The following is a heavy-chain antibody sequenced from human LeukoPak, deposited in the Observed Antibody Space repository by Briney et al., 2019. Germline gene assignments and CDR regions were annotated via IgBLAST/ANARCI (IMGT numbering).Heavy chain of an antibody. CDR1: GYTFTSYD. CDR2: MNPNSGNT. D-gene: IGHD5-18*01. J-gene: IGHJ6*03. Sequence: ASVKVSCKASGYTFTSYDINWVRQATGQGPEWMGWMNPNSGNTGYAQKFQGRVTITRNTSISTAYMDLSSLRSEDTAVYYCARGSSGYSYGIYYYSYYMDVWGKGTTVTVSS. CDR3: ARGSSGYSYGIYYYSYYMDV. V-gene: IGHV1-8*03.